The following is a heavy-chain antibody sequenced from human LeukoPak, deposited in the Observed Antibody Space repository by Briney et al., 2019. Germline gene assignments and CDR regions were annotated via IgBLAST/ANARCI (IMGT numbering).Heavy chain of an antibody. CDR2: FYHYSGGT. CDR3: ARISGPYYYAMDV. D-gene: IGHD3-10*01. CDR1: GGSITSCSYY. J-gene: IGHJ6*02. V-gene: IGHV4-39*01. Sequence: PSETLSLTCSVSGGSITSCSYYWGWIRQLPGKGLEWIGSFYHYSGGTYYNPSFKSRVTISVDTSKNQFSLKLSSVTATDTAVYYCARISGPYYYAMDVWGQGTAVTVSS.